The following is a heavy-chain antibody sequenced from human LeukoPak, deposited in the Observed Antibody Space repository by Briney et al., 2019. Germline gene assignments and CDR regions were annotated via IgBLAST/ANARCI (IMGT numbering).Heavy chain of an antibody. D-gene: IGHD3-3*01. Sequence: ASVKVSCKASGYTFTGYYMHWVRQAPGQGLEWMGWINPNSGGTIYAQKFQGWVTMTRDTSISTAYMELSRLRSDDTAVYYCARDGGEYYDFWSGYYPPQYYFDYWGQGTLVTVSS. CDR2: INPNSGGT. CDR1: GYTFTGYY. J-gene: IGHJ4*02. CDR3: ARDGGEYYDFWSGYYPPQYYFDY. V-gene: IGHV1-2*04.